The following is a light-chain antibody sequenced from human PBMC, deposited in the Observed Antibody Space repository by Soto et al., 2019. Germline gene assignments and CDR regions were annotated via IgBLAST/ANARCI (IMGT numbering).Light chain of an antibody. Sequence: DIQMTQSPSSLSASVGDRVTITCRASQAIGSWLAWYQQKPGKAPTSLIYDASNLQTEVPSRFSGSGSGTDFTLTISGLQPEDAATYYCQQYNSYPLPFGGVTMVEIK. CDR1: QAIGSW. V-gene: IGKV1D-16*01. J-gene: IGKJ4*01. CDR3: QQYNSYPLP. CDR2: DAS.